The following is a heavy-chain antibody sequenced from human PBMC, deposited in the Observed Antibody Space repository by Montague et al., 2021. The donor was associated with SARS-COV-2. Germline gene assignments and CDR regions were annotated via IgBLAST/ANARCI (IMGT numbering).Heavy chain of an antibody. D-gene: IGHD6-19*01. CDR2: IYHSRSI. J-gene: IGHJ3*02. CDR1: GYSISTGYY. CDR3: AKVAGSHDTFDI. V-gene: IGHV4-38-2*02. Sequence: SETLSLTCTVSGYSISTGYYWGWIRQPPGKGLEWIGTIYHSRSIYFNPSLKSRVTISVDTSKNQFSLNLSSVTAADTAVYYCAKVAGSHDTFDIWGRGTMVTVSS.